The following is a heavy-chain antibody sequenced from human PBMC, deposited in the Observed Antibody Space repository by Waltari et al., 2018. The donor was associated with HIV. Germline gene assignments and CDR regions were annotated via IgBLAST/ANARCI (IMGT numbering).Heavy chain of an antibody. CDR3: TRTSTGSDYYYEVDV. V-gene: IGHV4-61*02. CDR2: LYTSGNP. D-gene: IGHD3-22*01. CDR1: GGSINSGSYY. Sequence: QVQLQESGPGLVKPSQTLSLTCTVSGGSINSGSYYWTWIRQPAGKGLEWIGRLYTSGNPNYNPSLKSRVTITVDTSKNQFSLRLSSVTASDTGIYYCTRTSTGSDYYYEVDVWGQGTTVTVS. J-gene: IGHJ6*02.